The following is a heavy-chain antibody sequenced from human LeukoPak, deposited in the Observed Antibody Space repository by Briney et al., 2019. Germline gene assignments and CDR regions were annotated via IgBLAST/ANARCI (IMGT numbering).Heavy chain of an antibody. CDR1: SGSISSSNYY. Sequence: PSETLSLTCTVSSGSISSSNYYWGWIRQPPGKGLEWIGTIYYSGSTYYNPSLESRLTISVDTSKNQFSLKLTSVTAADTAVYYCARLRSWQLGVDYWGQGTLVTVSS. J-gene: IGHJ4*02. V-gene: IGHV4-39*01. CDR2: IYYSGST. D-gene: IGHD6-13*01. CDR3: ARLRSWQLGVDY.